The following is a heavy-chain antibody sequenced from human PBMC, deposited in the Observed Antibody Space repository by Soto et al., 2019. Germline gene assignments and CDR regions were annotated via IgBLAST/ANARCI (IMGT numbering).Heavy chain of an antibody. V-gene: IGHV1-3*01. CDR1: GYTFTSYA. CDR2: INAGNGNT. CDR3: ARNDILTGYPPHYYYYGMDV. J-gene: IGHJ6*02. D-gene: IGHD3-9*01. Sequence: ASVTVSCKASGYTFTSYAMHWVRQAPGQRLEWMGWINAGNGNTKYSQKFQGRVTITRDTSASTAYMELSSLRSEDTAVYYCARNDILTGYPPHYYYYGMDVWGQGTTVTVSS.